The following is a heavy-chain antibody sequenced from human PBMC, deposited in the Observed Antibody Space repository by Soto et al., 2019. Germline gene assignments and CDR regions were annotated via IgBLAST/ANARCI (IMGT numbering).Heavy chain of an antibody. CDR2: IRQSGDRS. D-gene: IGHD1-7*01. V-gene: IGHV3-23*01. CDR1: GFIFSNFA. CDR3: VRGELRPRFDY. Sequence: GGSLRLSCAASGFIFSNFAMYWVRRAPGKGLEWVSSIRQSGDRSSYADSAKGRFTISRDTSKNTLSLQMNSLRVEDTAVYYCVRGELRPRFDYWGQGTLVTVSS. J-gene: IGHJ4*02.